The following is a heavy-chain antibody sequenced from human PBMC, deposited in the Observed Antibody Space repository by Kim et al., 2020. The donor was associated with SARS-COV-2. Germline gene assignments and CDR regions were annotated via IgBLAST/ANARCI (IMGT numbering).Heavy chain of an antibody. J-gene: IGHJ4*02. CDR1: GGSFSGYY. D-gene: IGHD4-4*01. CDR3: ARPGTTVTTFFDY. CDR2: INHSGST. Sequence: SETLSLTCAVYGGSFSGYYWSWIRQPPGKGLEWIGEINHSGSTNYNPSLKSRVTISVDTSKNQFSLKLSSVTAADTAVYYCARPGTTVTTFFDYWGQGTPVTVSS. V-gene: IGHV4-34*01.